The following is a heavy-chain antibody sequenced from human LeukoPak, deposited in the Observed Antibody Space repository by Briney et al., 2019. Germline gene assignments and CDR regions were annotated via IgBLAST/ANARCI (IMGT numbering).Heavy chain of an antibody. CDR3: ATSTIVGYSYGFYYFDY. CDR2: IYYSGST. Sequence: SETLSLTCTVSGGSISSYYWSWIRQPPGKGLEWIGSIYYSGSTYYNPSLKSRVTISVDTSKNQFSLKLSSVTAADTAVYYCATSTIVGYSYGFYYFDYWGQGTLVTVSS. CDR1: GGSISSYY. V-gene: IGHV4-59*05. D-gene: IGHD5-18*01. J-gene: IGHJ4*02.